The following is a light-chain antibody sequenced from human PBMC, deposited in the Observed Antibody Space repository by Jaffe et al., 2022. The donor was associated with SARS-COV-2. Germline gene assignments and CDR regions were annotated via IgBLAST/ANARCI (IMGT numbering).Light chain of an antibody. J-gene: IGLJ3*02. CDR2: TSN. CDR3: AAWDDSLNIWV. Sequence: QSVLTQPPSASGTPGQRVTISCSGSGSNIGSNTVNWYQQLPGTAPKLLIYTSNQRPSGVPDRFSGSKSGTSASLAISGLQSEDEADYYCAAWDDSLNIWVFGGGTKLTVL. V-gene: IGLV1-44*01. CDR1: GSNIGSNT.